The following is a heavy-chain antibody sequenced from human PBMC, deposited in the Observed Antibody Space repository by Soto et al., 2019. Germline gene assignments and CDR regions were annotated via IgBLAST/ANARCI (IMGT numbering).Heavy chain of an antibody. V-gene: IGHV3-23*01. D-gene: IGHD3-3*01. J-gene: IGHJ4*02. CDR3: AKDLAEWLLPRQDY. Sequence: EVQLLESGGGLVQPGGSLRLSCAASGFTFSSYAMSWVRQAPGKGLEWVSAISGSGGSTYYADSVKGRFTISRDNSKNPLYLQMNSLRAEDTAVYYCAKDLAEWLLPRQDYWGQGTLVTVSS. CDR2: ISGSGGST. CDR1: GFTFSSYA.